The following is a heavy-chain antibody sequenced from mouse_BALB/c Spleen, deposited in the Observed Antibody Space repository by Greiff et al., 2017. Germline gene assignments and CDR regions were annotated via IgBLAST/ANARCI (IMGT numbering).Heavy chain of an antibody. J-gene: IGHJ4*01. CDR3: ARYRGSSFYAMDY. CDR1: GFTFSSFG. CDR2: ISSGSSTI. Sequence: EVMLVESGGGLVQPGGSRKLSCAASGFTFSSFGMHWVRQAPEKGLEWVAYISSGSSTIYYADTVKGRFTISRDNPKNTLFLQMTSLRSEDTAMYYCARYRGSSFYAMDYWGQGTSVTVSS. V-gene: IGHV5-17*02. D-gene: IGHD1-1*01.